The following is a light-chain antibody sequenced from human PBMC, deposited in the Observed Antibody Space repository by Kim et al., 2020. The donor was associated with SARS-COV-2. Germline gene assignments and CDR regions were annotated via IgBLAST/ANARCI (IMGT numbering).Light chain of an antibody. V-gene: IGKV1D-16*01. Sequence: ASVGDRLTITCRASQGVSSWLAWYQQKPEKAPKSLIYAASNLQSGVPSRFSGSGSGTDFTLTISSLQPEDSATYYCQQYNSYPRTFGQGTKVDIK. CDR3: QQYNSYPRT. J-gene: IGKJ1*01. CDR2: AAS. CDR1: QGVSSW.